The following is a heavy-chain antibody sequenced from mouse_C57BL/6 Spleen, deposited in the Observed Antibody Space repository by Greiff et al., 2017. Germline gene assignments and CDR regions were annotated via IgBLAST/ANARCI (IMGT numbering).Heavy chain of an antibody. Sequence: EVKLVESGPELVKPGASVKIPCKASGYTFTDYNMDWVKQSHGKSLEWIGDINPNNGGTIYNQKFKGKATLTVDKSSSTAYMELRSLTSEDTAVYYCARDDGYDGRFAYWGQGTLVTVSA. CDR3: ARDDGYDGRFAY. CDR1: GYTFTDYN. V-gene: IGHV1-18*01. J-gene: IGHJ3*01. D-gene: IGHD2-2*01. CDR2: INPNNGGT.